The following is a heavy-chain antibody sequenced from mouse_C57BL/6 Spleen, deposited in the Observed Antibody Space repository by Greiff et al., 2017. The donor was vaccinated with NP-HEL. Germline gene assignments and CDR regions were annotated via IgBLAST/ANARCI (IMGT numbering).Heavy chain of an antibody. V-gene: IGHV1-36*01. J-gene: IGHJ1*03. CDR1: GFTFTDYY. CDR2: VYPYNGGT. D-gene: IGHD1-1*01. CDR3: ARELISTVRSGCLGG. Sequence: EVQLQESGPVLVKPGPSVKISCKASGFTFTDYYMHWVKQSHGKSLEWIGLVYPYNGGTSYNQKFKGKATLTVDTSSSTAYMELNSLTSEDSAVYYCARELISTVRSGCLGGRGKGTTVTVSS.